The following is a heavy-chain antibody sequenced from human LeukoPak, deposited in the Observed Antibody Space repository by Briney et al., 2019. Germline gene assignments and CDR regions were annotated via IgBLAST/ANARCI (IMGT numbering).Heavy chain of an antibody. CDR2: IIPIFGTA. D-gene: IGHD5-18*01. CDR3: ARDPGRGYSYGHFDY. V-gene: IGHV1-69*13. J-gene: IGHJ4*02. Sequence: GASVKVSCKASGGTFSSYAISWVRQAPGQGLEWMGGIIPIFGTANYAQKFQGRVTITADESTSTVYMELSSLRSEDTAVYYCARDPGRGYSYGHFDYWGQGTLVTVSS. CDR1: GGTFSSYA.